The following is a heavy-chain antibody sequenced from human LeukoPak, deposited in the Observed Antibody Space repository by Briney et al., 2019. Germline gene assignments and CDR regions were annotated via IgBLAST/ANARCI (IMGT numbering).Heavy chain of an antibody. CDR2: IYTSGST. J-gene: IGHJ5*02. Sequence: SETLSLTCTVSGVSISSYYWSWIRQPAGKGLEWIGRIYTSGSTNYNPSLKSRVTISVDTSKNQFSLKLSSVTATDTAVYYCARVPAYYYGSGSYVWFDPWGQGTLVTVSS. D-gene: IGHD3-10*01. CDR1: GVSISSYY. CDR3: ARVPAYYYGSGSYVWFDP. V-gene: IGHV4-4*07.